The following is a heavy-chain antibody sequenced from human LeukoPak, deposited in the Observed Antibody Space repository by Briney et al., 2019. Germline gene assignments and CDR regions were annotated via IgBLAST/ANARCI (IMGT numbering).Heavy chain of an antibody. CDR1: GFTFSSYW. CDR2: IKQDGSVR. J-gene: IGHJ4*02. Sequence: PGGSLRLSCAASGFTFSSYWMSWVRQAPGKGLEWAASIKQDGSVRYYVDSVKGRFTISRDNAKNSLYLQTNSLRAEDTAVYYCAREMWQWRYWGQGTLVTVSS. CDR3: AREMWQWRY. V-gene: IGHV3-7*03. D-gene: IGHD6-19*01.